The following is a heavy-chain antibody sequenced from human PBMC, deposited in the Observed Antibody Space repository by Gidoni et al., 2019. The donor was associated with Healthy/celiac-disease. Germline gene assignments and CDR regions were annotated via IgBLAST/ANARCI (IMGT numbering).Heavy chain of an antibody. CDR3: AKDRSRLGETSGGSS. V-gene: IGHV3-23*01. CDR1: GFTFSSYA. Sequence: EVQLLESGGGLVQPGGSLRLSCAASGFTFSSYAMSWVRQAPGKGLEWVSAISGSGGSTYYADSVKGRFTISRDNSKNTLYLQMNSLSAEDTAVYYCAKDRSRLGETSGGSSWGQGTLVTVSS. J-gene: IGHJ4*02. D-gene: IGHD2-15*01. CDR2: ISGSGGST.